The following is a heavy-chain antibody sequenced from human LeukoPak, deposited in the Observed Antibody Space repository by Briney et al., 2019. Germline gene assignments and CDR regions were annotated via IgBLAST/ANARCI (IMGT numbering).Heavy chain of an antibody. CDR3: AKDRLSGYYYYMDV. D-gene: IGHD6-19*01. J-gene: IGHJ6*03. CDR2: ISYDGNYK. V-gene: IGHV3-30-3*01. Sequence: GGSLRLSCAASGFTFSNYAMHWVRQAPGKGLEWVAVISYDGNYKYHADSVKGRFTISRDNSKNTLYLQMNSLRAEDTAVYYCAKDRLSGYYYYMDVWGKGTTATVSS. CDR1: GFTFSNYA.